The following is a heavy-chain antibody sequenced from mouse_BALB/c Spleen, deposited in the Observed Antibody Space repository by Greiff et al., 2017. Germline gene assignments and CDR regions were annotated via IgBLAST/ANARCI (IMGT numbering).Heavy chain of an antibody. CDR1: GYTFTSYW. D-gene: IGHD1-1*01. Sequence: QVQLQQSGAELARPGASVKLSCKASGYTFTSYWMQWVKQRPGQGLEWIGAIYPGDGDTRYTQKFKGKATLTADKSSSTAYMQLSSLASEDSAVYYCARGPPTEAYAMDYWGQGTSVTVSS. J-gene: IGHJ4*01. CDR3: ARGPPTEAYAMDY. CDR2: IYPGDGDT. V-gene: IGHV1-87*01.